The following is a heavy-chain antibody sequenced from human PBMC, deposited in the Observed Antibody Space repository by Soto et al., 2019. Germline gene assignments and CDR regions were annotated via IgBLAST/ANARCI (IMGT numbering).Heavy chain of an antibody. J-gene: IGHJ4*02. CDR3: ARKQGGAQHDY. V-gene: IGHV1-69*05. Sequence: GASVKVSCKASGGTFSSYAISWVRQAPGQGLEWMGGIIPIFGTANYAQKLQGRVTMTTDTSTSTAYMELRSLRSDDTAVYYCARKQGGAQHDYWGQGTLVTV. D-gene: IGHD1-26*01. CDR2: IIPIFGTA. CDR1: GGTFSSYA.